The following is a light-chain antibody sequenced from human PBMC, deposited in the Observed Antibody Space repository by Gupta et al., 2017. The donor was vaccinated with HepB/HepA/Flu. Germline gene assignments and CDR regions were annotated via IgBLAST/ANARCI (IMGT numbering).Light chain of an antibody. CDR2: SPN. V-gene: IGLV8-61*01. CDR3: VLYMGSGIAV. J-gene: IGLJ3*02. CDR1: SGSCSTNYY. Sequence: QTVVTQDPSFSVSPGGTVTLTCGLTSGSCSTNYYPSWYQQIHGQAPRTLSYSPNIRSSGVSDRFSGSILGNKAALTITGAQADDESHYYCVLYMGSGIAVFGGGTKLTVL.